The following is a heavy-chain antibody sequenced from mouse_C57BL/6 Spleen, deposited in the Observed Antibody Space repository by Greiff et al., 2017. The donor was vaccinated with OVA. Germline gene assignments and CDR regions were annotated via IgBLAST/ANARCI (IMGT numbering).Heavy chain of an antibody. CDR3: ARDYSNYEGYAMEY. CDR2: IYPRSGNT. V-gene: IGHV1-81*01. D-gene: IGHD2-5*01. Sequence: QVQLQQSGAELARPGASVKLSCKASGYTFTSYGISWVKQRPGQGLEWIGEIYPRSGNTYYNEKFKGKATLTADKSSSTAYMELRSLTSEDSAVYVGARDYSNYEGYAMEYWGQGTSVTVAS. J-gene: IGHJ4*01. CDR1: GYTFTSYG.